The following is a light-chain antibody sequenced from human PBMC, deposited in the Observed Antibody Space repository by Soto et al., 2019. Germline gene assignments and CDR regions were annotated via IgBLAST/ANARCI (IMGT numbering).Light chain of an antibody. J-gene: IGLJ1*01. Sequence: QPVLTQPRSVTGSPAQSINTSCTGTSSEVGGYDSVYWYKQHPGKAPKLMIYDVGTRPSGVSDRFSGAKSDNTNSLTLSALQAEDEAEYYCGTYAGSYTRVFATGTKVTV. CDR2: DVG. CDR1: SSEVGGYDS. CDR3: GTYAGSYTRV. V-gene: IGLV2-11*01.